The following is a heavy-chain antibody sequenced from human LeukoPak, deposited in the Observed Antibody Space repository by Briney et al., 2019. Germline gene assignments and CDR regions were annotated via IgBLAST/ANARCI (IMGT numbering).Heavy chain of an antibody. CDR1: AYTFTAYY. J-gene: IGHJ3*02. CDR3: ARGGRTTSCCDDAFDI. CDR2: IKPTTGGT. D-gene: IGHD2-2*01. Sequence: ASVKVSCKASAYTFTAYYMHFVRQAPGQGLEWMGWIKPTTGGTNYAQMFQGRVTMTRDTSISTAYMELSRLTSDDTALYYCARGGRTTSCCDDAFDIWGQGTMVSVSS. V-gene: IGHV1-2*02.